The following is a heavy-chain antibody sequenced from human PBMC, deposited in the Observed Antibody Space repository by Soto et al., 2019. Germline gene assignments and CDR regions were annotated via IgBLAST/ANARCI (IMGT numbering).Heavy chain of an antibody. CDR3: ARDGAVAGKRYFYGMDV. J-gene: IGHJ6*02. D-gene: IGHD6-19*01. CDR1: GFTFSGYH. CDR2: ISRDGSSI. Sequence: GGSLRLSCTVSGFTFSGYHMSWVRQAPGKGPEWVSYISRDGSSIKYADSVKGRITVSRDNAKNSLFLQMSNLSAEDTAVYYCARDGAVAGKRYFYGMDVWGQGTTVTVSS. V-gene: IGHV3-48*01.